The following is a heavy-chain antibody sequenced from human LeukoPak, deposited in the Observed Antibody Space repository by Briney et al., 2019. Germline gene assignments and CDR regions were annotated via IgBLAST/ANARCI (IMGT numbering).Heavy chain of an antibody. Sequence: GGSLRLSCAVSGLTFSSSWMDWVRQAPGKGLEWVASINPDGNKKYSADSVKGRFTIFRDNAKNSLYLQMNSLRAEDTAVYYCARDRDSSGWYPFDYWGQGTLVTVSS. D-gene: IGHD6-19*01. CDR1: GLTFSSSW. V-gene: IGHV3-7*01. CDR3: ARDRDSSGWYPFDY. CDR2: INPDGNKK. J-gene: IGHJ4*02.